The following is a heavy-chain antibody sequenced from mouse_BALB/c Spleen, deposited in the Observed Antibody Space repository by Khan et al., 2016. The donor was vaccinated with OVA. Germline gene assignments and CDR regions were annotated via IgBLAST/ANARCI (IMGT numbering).Heavy chain of an antibody. Sequence: IQLVQSGTVLARPGASVKMSCQASGYSFTSYWMHWVKQRPGLGLEWIGAIYPGISDTRYNQKFKGKAKLTAVTSASTAYMELSSLTNDDSAVYYCTRSYDSYYFDYWGQGTLLTVSS. CDR2: IYPGISDT. V-gene: IGHV1-5*01. D-gene: IGHD2-4*01. CDR3: TRSYDSYYFDY. CDR1: GYSFTSYW. J-gene: IGHJ2*01.